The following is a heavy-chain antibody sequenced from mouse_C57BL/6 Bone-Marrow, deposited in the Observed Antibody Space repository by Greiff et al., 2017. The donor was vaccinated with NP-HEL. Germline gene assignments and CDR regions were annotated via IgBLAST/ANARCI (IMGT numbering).Heavy chain of an antibody. Sequence: VQLQQSGAELARPGASVKLSCTASGYTFTSYGISWVKQRTGQGLEWIGEIYPRSGNTYYNEKFKGKATLTADKSSRQAYMELHSLTYDDSAVYFCARSDYYAMDYWGQGTSVTVSS. CDR1: GYTFTSYG. CDR3: ARSDYYAMDY. V-gene: IGHV1-81*01. J-gene: IGHJ4*01. CDR2: IYPRSGNT.